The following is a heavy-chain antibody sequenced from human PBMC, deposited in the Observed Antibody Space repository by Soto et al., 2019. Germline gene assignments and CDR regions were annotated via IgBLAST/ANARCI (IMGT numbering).Heavy chain of an antibody. D-gene: IGHD3-22*01. CDR3: ARDRYYYDSSGYWYYFDY. V-gene: IGHV1-69*13. Sequence: SVKVSCKASGGTFSSYAISWVRQAPGQGLEWMGGIIPIFGTANYAQKFQGRVTITADESTSTAYMELSSLRSEDTAVYYCARDRYYYDSSGYWYYFDYWGQGTLVTVSS. CDR2: IIPIFGTA. J-gene: IGHJ4*02. CDR1: GGTFSSYA.